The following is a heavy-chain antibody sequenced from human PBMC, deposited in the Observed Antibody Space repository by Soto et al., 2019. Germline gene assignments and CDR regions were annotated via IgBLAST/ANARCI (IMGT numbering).Heavy chain of an antibody. CDR2: IYYSGTT. CDR3: ARASRDLGSDY. V-gene: IGHV4-31*03. Sequence: PSETLSLTCTVSGGSISSYGYYWSWLRHHPGKGLEWIGYIYYSGTTYYNPSLQSRVSISVDTSKNQFSLKLSSVTAADTAVYYCARASRDLGSDYWGQGTLVTVSS. D-gene: IGHD7-27*01. J-gene: IGHJ4*02. CDR1: GGSISSYGYY.